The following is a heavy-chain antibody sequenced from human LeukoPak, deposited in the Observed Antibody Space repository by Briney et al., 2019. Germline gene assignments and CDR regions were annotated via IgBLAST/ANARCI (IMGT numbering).Heavy chain of an antibody. D-gene: IGHD3-9*01. CDR1: GFTVSSNY. CDR2: IYSGGST. J-gene: IGHJ4*02. Sequence: QPGGSLRLSCAASGFTVSSNYMSWVRQAPGKGLEWVSVIYSGGSTYYADSVKGRFTISRDNSKNTLHLQMNSLRAEDTAVYYCARVYDILTGYYLDYWGQGTLVTVSS. V-gene: IGHV3-66*01. CDR3: ARVYDILTGYYLDY.